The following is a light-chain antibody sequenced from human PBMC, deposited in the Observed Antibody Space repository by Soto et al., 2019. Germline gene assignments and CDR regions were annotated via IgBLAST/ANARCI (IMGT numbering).Light chain of an antibody. CDR2: AAS. CDR1: QSVNNW. J-gene: IGKJ4*01. V-gene: IGKV1-17*01. CDR3: LQHNSYPFP. Sequence: DVHMTQSPSSLCASVVGRVSITWQASQSVNNWLAWYQQKPGKAPKRLIYAASSLQSGVPSRFSGSGSGTEFTLTISSLQPEDFATYYCLQHNSYPFPFGGGTKVDIK.